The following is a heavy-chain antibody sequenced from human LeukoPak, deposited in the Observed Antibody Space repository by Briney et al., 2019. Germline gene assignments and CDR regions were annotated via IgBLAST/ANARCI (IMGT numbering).Heavy chain of an antibody. CDR2: ISGSGGST. D-gene: IGHD3-22*01. V-gene: IGHV3-23*01. J-gene: IGHJ4*02. CDR3: AREQYYYDSSGFDY. Sequence: GGSLRLSCAASGFTFSSYSMNWVRQAPGKGLEWVSAISGSGGSTYYADSVKGRFTISRDNSKNTLYLQMNSLRAEDTAVYYCAREQYYYDSSGFDYWGQGTLVTVSS. CDR1: GFTFSSYS.